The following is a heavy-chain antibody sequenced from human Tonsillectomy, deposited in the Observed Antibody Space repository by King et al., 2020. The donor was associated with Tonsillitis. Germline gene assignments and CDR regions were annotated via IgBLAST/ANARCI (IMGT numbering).Heavy chain of an antibody. CDR3: ARGHRGEDYYYYMDV. CDR1: GDTFTSYG. D-gene: IGHD3-10*01. Sequence: QLVQSGAEVKKPGASVKVSCKASGDTFTSYGISWVRQAPGQGLEWMGGISANNGKTNYAQKIQGRLTMTTEKSTSTAYMELRSLRSDDTAVYYCARGHRGEDYYYYMDVWGKGTTVNVSS. CDR2: ISANNGKT. J-gene: IGHJ6*03. V-gene: IGHV1-18*01.